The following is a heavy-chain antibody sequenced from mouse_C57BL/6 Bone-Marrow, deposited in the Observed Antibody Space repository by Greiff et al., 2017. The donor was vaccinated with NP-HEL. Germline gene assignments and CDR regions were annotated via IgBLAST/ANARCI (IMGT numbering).Heavy chain of an antibody. CDR1: GFTFSDYY. CDR2: ISNGGGST. V-gene: IGHV5-12*01. Sequence: EVKLVESGGGLVQPGGSLNLSCAASGFTFSDYYMYWVRQTPEKRLEWVAYISNGGGSTYYPDTVKGRFTISRDNAKNTLYLQMSRLKSEDTAMYYCARSPEFAYWGQGTLVTVSA. J-gene: IGHJ3*01. CDR3: ARSPEFAY.